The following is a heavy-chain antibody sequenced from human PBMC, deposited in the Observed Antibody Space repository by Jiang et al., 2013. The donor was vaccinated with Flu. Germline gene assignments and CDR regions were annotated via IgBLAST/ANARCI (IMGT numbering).Heavy chain of an antibody. CDR3: ARRYNWNDEFWAFDI. J-gene: IGHJ3*02. CDR2: INAGNGNT. CDR1: GYTFTNYA. Sequence: GAEVKKPGASVKVSCKASGYTFTNYAMHWVRQAPGQRLEWMGWINAGNGNTKYSQKFQGRVTITKDTSASTAYMELSSLTSEDTAVFYCARRYNWNDEFWAFDIWGQGTMVTVSS. D-gene: IGHD1-1*01. V-gene: IGHV1-3*01.